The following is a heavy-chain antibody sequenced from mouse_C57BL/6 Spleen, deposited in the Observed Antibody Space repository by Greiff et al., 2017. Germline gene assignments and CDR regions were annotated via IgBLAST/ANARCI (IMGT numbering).Heavy chain of an antibody. Sequence: EVKVVESEGGLVQPGSSMKLSCTASGFTFSDYYMAWVRQVPEKGLEWVANINYDGSSTYYLDSLKSRFIISRDNAKNILYLQMSSLKSEDTATYYCAREDGYPFAYWGQGTLVTVSA. D-gene: IGHD2-3*01. J-gene: IGHJ3*01. CDR1: GFTFSDYY. CDR2: INYDGSST. V-gene: IGHV5-16*01. CDR3: AREDGYPFAY.